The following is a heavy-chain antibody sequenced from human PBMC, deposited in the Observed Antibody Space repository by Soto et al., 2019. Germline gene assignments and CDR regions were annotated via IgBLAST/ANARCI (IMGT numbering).Heavy chain of an antibody. Sequence: QVQLVESGGGVVQPGRSLRLSCAASGFTFSSSGMHWVRQAPGKGLDWVASLWHDGSNKNYADSVKGRFTVSRDNSKNTLYLQMNSLRAEDTAVYYCAREDDDYVNDYWGQGTLVTVSS. CDR2: LWHDGSNK. J-gene: IGHJ4*02. V-gene: IGHV3-33*01. CDR1: GFTFSSSG. CDR3: AREDDDYVNDY. D-gene: IGHD4-17*01.